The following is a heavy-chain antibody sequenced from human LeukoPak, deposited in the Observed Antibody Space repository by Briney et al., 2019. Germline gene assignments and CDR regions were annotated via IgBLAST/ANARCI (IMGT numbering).Heavy chain of an antibody. CDR3: ARVSLRGSRKKDIVVVPAAILAYDY. CDR2: INHSGST. D-gene: IGHD2-2*02. Sequence: SETLSLTCAVYGGSFSGYYWSWIRQPPGKGLEWIGEINHSGSTNYNPSLKSRVTISVDTSKNQFSLKLSSVTAADTAVYYCARVSLRGSRKKDIVVVPAAILAYDYGGQGTLVIVSA. V-gene: IGHV4-34*01. J-gene: IGHJ4*02. CDR1: GGSFSGYY.